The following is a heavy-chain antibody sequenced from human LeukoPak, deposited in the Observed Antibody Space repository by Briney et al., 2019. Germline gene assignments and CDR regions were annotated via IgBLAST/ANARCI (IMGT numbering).Heavy chain of an antibody. CDR2: INPNIGDT. CDR1: GYTFTGHY. J-gene: IGHJ4*02. CDR3: VRGDGYTSTRPFDY. V-gene: IGHV1-2*02. Sequence: ASVKVSCKASGYTFTGHYLHWVRQAPGQGLEWMGWINPNIGDTNYAQKIQGRVTMTRDTSINTVYMELSRLISDDMAVYYCVRGDGYTSTRPFDYWGQGTPVTVSS. D-gene: IGHD2-2*02.